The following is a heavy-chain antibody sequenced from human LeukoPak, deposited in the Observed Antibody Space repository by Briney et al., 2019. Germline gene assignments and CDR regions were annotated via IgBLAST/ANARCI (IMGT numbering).Heavy chain of an antibody. CDR1: GGSISSGDYS. Sequence: PSETLSLTCTVSGGSISSGDYSWSWIRQPPGKGLEWIGYIYYSGSTYYNPSLKSRVTISVDTSKNQFSLKLSSVTAAGTAVYYCARAGRGTDFDYWGQGTLVTVSS. CDR3: ARAGRGTDFDY. CDR2: IYYSGST. V-gene: IGHV4-30-4*01. J-gene: IGHJ4*02. D-gene: IGHD1-1*01.